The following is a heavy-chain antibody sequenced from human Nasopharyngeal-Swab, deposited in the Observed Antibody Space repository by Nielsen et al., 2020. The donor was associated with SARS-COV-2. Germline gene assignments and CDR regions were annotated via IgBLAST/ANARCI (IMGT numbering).Heavy chain of an antibody. J-gene: IGHJ6*02. CDR1: GFTFSSYN. D-gene: IGHD3-3*01. CDR2: VSSSSTYI. CDR3: ARDGLDYDFWSAYFMDV. Sequence: GGSLRLSCAGSGFTFSSYNMNWVRQAPGKGLEWVSSVSSSSTYIYYADSVKGRFTISRDNAKNSLFLQMSSLRAEDTAVYYCARDGLDYDFWSAYFMDVWGQGTTVTVSS. V-gene: IGHV3-21*01.